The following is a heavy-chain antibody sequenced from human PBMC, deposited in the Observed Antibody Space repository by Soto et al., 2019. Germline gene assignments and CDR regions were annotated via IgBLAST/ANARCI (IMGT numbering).Heavy chain of an antibody. D-gene: IGHD5-18*01. V-gene: IGHV1-18*01. CDR2: ISGYNGNT. CDR3: ARDPGFGFGYSYAFAMDV. Sequence: QVQLVQSGAEVKKPGASVKVSCKASGYTFSNYGISWVRQGPGQGLEWMGWISGYNGNTHYEEKVQDRIKMTTDTSTSTTYLELGSLTSDDTAVYFCARDPGFGFGYSYAFAMDVWGQGTTVTVSS. CDR1: GYTFSNYG. J-gene: IGHJ6*02.